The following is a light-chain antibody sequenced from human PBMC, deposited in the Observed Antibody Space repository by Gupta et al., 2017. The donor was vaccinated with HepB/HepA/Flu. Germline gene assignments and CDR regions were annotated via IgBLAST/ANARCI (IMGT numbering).Light chain of an antibody. CDR1: SSNIGTYS. J-gene: IGLJ2*01. Sequence: QSVLTQPPSASGSPGQRVTISCSGRSSNIGTYSVYWYRQVPGTAPKLLIYSNNQRPSGVPDRFSGSKSGTSASLAISGLRSEDEAIYYCAAWDDSLWGVFGGGTKLSVL. V-gene: IGLV1-47*01. CDR3: AAWDDSLWGV. CDR2: SNN.